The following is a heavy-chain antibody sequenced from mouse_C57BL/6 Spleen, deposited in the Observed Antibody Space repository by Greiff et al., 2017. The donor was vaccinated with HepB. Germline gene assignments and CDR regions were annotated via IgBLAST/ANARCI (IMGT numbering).Heavy chain of an antibody. V-gene: IGHV5-17*01. CDR2: ISSGSSTI. CDR3: ARFYLYYSNYVEAMDY. Sequence: EVKLMESGGGLVKPGGSLKLSCAASGFTFSDYGMHWVRQAPEKGLEWVAYISSGSSTIYYADTVKGRFTISRDNAKNTLFLQMTSLRSEDTAMYYCARFYLYYSNYVEAMDYWGQGTSVTVSS. CDR1: GFTFSDYG. J-gene: IGHJ4*01. D-gene: IGHD2-5*01.